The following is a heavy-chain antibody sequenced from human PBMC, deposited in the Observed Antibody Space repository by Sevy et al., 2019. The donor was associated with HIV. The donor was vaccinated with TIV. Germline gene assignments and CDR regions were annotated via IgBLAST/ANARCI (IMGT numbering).Heavy chain of an antibody. CDR3: TRGLATADTPEYYLDY. CDR2: ITRNSYEAYGGAT. D-gene: IGHD5-12*01. Sequence: GGSLRLSCTTSGFTFEDYALSWFRQAPGKGLEWVAFITRNSYEAYGGATDYAASVKARFIISRDDSKSIAYLQMNSLETADTAVYYCTRGLATADTPEYYLDYWGQGTLVTVSS. V-gene: IGHV3-49*03. J-gene: IGHJ4*02. CDR1: GFTFEDYA.